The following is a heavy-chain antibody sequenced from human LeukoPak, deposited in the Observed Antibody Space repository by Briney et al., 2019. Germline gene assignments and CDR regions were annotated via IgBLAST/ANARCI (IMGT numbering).Heavy chain of an antibody. CDR1: GFIFSSYS. CDR2: ISSSSTTI. J-gene: IGHJ6*03. D-gene: IGHD1-7*01. V-gene: IGHV3-48*04. CDR3: ARNRFPITGTTDNSYYMDV. Sequence: PGGSLRLSCAASGFIFSSYSMNWVRQAPGKGLEWLSYISSSSTTIYYADSVKGRFTISRDNAKNSLYLQMNSLKAEDTAVYYCARNRFPITGTTDNSYYMDVWGKGTTVTVSS.